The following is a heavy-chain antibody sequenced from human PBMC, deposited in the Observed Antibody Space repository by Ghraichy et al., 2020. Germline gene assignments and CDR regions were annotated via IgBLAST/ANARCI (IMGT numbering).Heavy chain of an antibody. D-gene: IGHD2-8*01. J-gene: IGHJ3*02. V-gene: IGHV1-2*02. CDR3: ARWGYCTNGVCSGDHGDAFDI. Sequence: ASVKVSCKASGYTFTGYYIHWVRQAPGQGLEWMGWINPNSGGTNYAQKFQGRVTMTRDTSISTAYMELSRLRSDDTAVYYCARWGYCTNGVCSGDHGDAFDIWGQGTMVTVSS. CDR2: INPNSGGT. CDR1: GYTFTGYY.